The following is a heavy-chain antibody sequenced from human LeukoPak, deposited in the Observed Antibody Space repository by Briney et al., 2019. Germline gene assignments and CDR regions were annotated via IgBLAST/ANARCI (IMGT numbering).Heavy chain of an antibody. V-gene: IGHV3-74*01. Sequence: GGSLRLSCAASGFTFSSYWMHWVRQAPGKGLVWVSRINSDGSSTSYADSVKGRFTISRDNAKNTLYLQMNSLGAEDTAVYYCARGLYSSSWAGGFDYWGQGTLVTVSS. J-gene: IGHJ4*02. CDR3: ARGLYSSSWAGGFDY. CDR2: INSDGSST. CDR1: GFTFSSYW. D-gene: IGHD6-13*01.